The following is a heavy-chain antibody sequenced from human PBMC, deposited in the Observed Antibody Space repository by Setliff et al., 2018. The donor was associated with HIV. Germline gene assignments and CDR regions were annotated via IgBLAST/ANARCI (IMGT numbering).Heavy chain of an antibody. CDR2: IYASGNT. Sequence: SETLSLTCNVSGGSISSGSYYWNWIRQPAGKGLEWIGRIYASGNTNYNPSLKGRVTISIDTSKNQFSLRLTSVTAADTAVYYCSRYYFGSASRNLYQFMDVWGKGTTVTSP. CDR3: SRYYFGSASRNLYQFMDV. V-gene: IGHV4-61*02. D-gene: IGHD3-10*01. J-gene: IGHJ6*03. CDR1: GGSISSGSYY.